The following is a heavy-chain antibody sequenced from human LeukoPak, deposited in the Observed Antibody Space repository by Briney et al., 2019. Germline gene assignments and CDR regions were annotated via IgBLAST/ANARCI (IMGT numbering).Heavy chain of an antibody. D-gene: IGHD5-24*01. V-gene: IGHV4-61*08. Sequence: SETLSLTCTVSGGSISSGGYYWSWIRQHPGKGLEWIGYIYYSGSTNYNPSLKSRVTMSVDTSKNQFSLKLSSVTAADTAVYYCARDVEKLKYFDYWGQGTLVTVSS. J-gene: IGHJ4*02. CDR2: IYYSGST. CDR1: GGSISSGGYY. CDR3: ARDVEKLKYFDY.